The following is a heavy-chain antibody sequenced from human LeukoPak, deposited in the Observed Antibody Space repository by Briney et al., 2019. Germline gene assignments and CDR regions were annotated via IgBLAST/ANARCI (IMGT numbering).Heavy chain of an antibody. V-gene: IGHV3-23*01. CDR1: GFTFSSYA. CDR2: ISGSGSST. D-gene: IGHD2-2*01. CDR3: AKVKYQLPRGRFDT. Sequence: PGGSLSLSCAASGFTFSSYAMSWVRQAPGKGLEWVSAISGSGSSTYYAASVKGRFTISRDNSKNTLYLQMTSLRAEDTAVYYWAKVKYQLPRGRFDTWGQGTLVTVSP. J-gene: IGHJ5*02.